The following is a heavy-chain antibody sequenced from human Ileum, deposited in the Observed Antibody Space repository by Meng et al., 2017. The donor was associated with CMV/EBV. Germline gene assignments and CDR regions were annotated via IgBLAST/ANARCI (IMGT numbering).Heavy chain of an antibody. Sequence: GESLKISCVVSRFTFSTYWMSWVRQAPGKGLEWVASIKQDGSEKYYVDSVKGRFTISRDNAKNSLYLQMNSLRVEDTAVYYCARGPLAPYYYWGQGTLVTVSS. CDR1: RFTFSTYW. V-gene: IGHV3-7*01. J-gene: IGHJ4*02. D-gene: IGHD3-10*01. CDR2: IKQDGSEK. CDR3: ARGPLAPYYY.